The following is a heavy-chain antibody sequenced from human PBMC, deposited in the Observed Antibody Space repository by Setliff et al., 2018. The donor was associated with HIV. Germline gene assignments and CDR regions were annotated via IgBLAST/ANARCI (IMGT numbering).Heavy chain of an antibody. CDR2: VIPIFGTA. CDR1: GDTFNSYA. J-gene: IGHJ6*03. Sequence: ASVKVSCKASGDTFNSYAISWVRQAPGQGLEWMGGVIPIFGTANYAQKFQGRVAITADESTSTAYMELSSLRSEDTAVYYCAKGGYYDSTGYYYYYLYYLDEWGKGTTVTVSS. CDR3: AKGGYYDSTGYYYYYLYYLDE. D-gene: IGHD3-22*01. V-gene: IGHV1-69*13.